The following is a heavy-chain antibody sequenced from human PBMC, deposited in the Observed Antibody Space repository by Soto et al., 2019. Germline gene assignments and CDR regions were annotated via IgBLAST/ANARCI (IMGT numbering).Heavy chain of an antibody. J-gene: IGHJ3*02. CDR3: VRGTLACSGGSCQDAFDM. D-gene: IGHD2-15*01. CDR2: INHSGST. V-gene: IGHV4-34*01. Sequence: PSETLSLTCAVYGGSFSGYYWSWIRQPPGKGLEWIGEINHSGSTNYNPSLKSRVTISVDTSKNQFSLKLSSVTAADTAVYYCVRGTLACSGGSCQDAFDMWGQGTMVTVSS. CDR1: GGSFSGYY.